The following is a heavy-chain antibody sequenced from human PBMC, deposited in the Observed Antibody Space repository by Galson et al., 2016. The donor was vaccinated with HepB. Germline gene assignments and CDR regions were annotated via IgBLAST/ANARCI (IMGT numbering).Heavy chain of an antibody. J-gene: IGHJ4*02. CDR2: IDWDDDK. Sequence: PALVTPTQTLTLTCTFSGFSLTTTGMRVSWFRQPPGKALEWLARIDWDDDKYYSTSLKTRLTISKDTSKNQVVLAMTNMDPVDTATYYCVRMVPSAVGYDYWGQGTLVTVSS. CDR3: VRMVPSAVGYDY. D-gene: IGHD1-26*01. CDR1: GFSLTTTGMR. V-gene: IGHV2-70*04.